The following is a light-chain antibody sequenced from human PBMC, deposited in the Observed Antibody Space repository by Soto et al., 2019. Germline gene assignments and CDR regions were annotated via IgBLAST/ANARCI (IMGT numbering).Light chain of an antibody. CDR2: GAF. V-gene: IGKV1-17*03. CDR1: QGINDK. Sequence: TPMTQSLSAMSAYVGDRVTITCRASQGINDKLAWFQQKPGQVPKRLIYGAFSLQRGVPSRFSGSGSGTEFTLTISSLQPEDFATYYCLQHNSYPEAFGQGTKVDIK. CDR3: LQHNSYPEA. J-gene: IGKJ1*01.